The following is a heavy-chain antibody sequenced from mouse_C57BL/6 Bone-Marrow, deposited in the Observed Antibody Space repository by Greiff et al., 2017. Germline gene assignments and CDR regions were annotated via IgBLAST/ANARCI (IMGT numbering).Heavy chain of an antibody. CDR1: GFTFSDYG. D-gene: IGHD1-1*01. J-gene: IGHJ2*01. CDR2: ISSGSSTI. Sequence: EVKLVESGGGLVKPGGSLKLSCAASGFTFSDYGMHWVRQAPEKGLEWVAYISSGSSTIYYADTVKGRFTISRDNAKNTLFLQMTSLRSEDTAMYYCASITTVVEGGFDYWGQGTTLTVSS. V-gene: IGHV5-17*01. CDR3: ASITTVVEGGFDY.